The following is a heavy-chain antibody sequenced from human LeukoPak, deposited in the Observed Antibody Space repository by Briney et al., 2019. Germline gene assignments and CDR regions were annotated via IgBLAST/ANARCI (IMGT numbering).Heavy chain of an antibody. Sequence: ASVKVSCKASGYTFTSYYMHWVRQAPGQGLEWMGIINPSGGSTSYAQKFQGRVTMTGDTSTSTVYMELSSLRSEDTAVYYCARALLVASGSYGSDYWGQGTLVTVSS. D-gene: IGHD1-26*01. J-gene: IGHJ4*02. CDR2: INPSGGST. CDR1: GYTFTSYY. V-gene: IGHV1-46*01. CDR3: ARALLVASGSYGSDY.